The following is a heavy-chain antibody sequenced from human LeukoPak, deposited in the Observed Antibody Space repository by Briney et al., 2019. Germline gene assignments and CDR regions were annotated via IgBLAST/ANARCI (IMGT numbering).Heavy chain of an antibody. V-gene: IGHV3-21*01. CDR1: GFTFSSYS. J-gene: IGHJ4*02. Sequence: PGGSLRLSCAASGFTFSSYSMNWVRQAPGKGLEWVSSISSSSSCIYYADSVKGRFTISRDNAKNSLYLQMNSLRAEDTAVYYCARDGDYVWGSYRQAIYYFDYWGQGTLVTVSS. D-gene: IGHD3-16*02. CDR2: ISSSSSCI. CDR3: ARDGDYVWGSYRQAIYYFDY.